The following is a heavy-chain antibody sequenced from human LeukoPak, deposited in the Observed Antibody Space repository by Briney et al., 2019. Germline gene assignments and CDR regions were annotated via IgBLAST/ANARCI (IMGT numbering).Heavy chain of an antibody. Sequence: GGSLRLSCAASGFTFSSYAMHWVRQAPGKGLEWVSSISSSSSYIYYADSVKGRFTISRDNAKNSLYLQMNSLRAEDTAVYYCARGPQAVAGTDYWGQGTLVTVSS. V-gene: IGHV3-21*01. J-gene: IGHJ4*02. CDR2: ISSSSSYI. D-gene: IGHD6-19*01. CDR3: ARGPQAVAGTDY. CDR1: GFTFSSYA.